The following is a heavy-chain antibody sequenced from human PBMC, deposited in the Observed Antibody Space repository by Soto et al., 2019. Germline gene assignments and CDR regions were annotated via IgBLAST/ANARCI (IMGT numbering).Heavy chain of an antibody. D-gene: IGHD3-22*01. CDR1: GGTFSIDT. J-gene: IGHJ4*02. CDR3: ASRYDSSDY. CDR2: IIPILGLA. V-gene: IGHV1-69*02. Sequence: QVQLVQSGAEVKKPGSSVKVSCKASGGTFSIDTISWVRQAPGQGLEWMGRIIPILGLANYAQKCQRRVTITADKSTSTAYMELSSLRSEDPAVYYCASRYDSSDYWGQGTLVTVSS.